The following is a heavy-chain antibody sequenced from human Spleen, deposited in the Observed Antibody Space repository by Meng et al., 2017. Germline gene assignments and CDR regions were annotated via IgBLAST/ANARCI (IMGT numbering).Heavy chain of an antibody. Sequence: QVQLVQAGAEGKKPGASVKVSCKASGYTFTSYGISWVRQAPGQGLEWMGWISAYNGNTNYAQKLQGRVTMTTDTSTSTAYMELRSLRSDDTAVYYCARSRSGSYYNEGLFDYWGQGTLVTVSS. V-gene: IGHV1-18*01. CDR2: ISAYNGNT. CDR1: GYTFTSYG. J-gene: IGHJ4*02. CDR3: ARSRSGSYYNEGLFDY. D-gene: IGHD3-10*01.